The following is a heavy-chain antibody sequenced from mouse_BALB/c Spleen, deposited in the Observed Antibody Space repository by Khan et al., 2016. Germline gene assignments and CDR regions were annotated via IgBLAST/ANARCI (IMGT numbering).Heavy chain of an antibody. CDR2: ISSGGRS. CDR1: GCTFSSYA. CDR3: ASKVYYFDY. V-gene: IGHV5-6-5*01. Sequence: EVELVESGGGLVKPGGSLKLSCAASGCTFSSYAMSWVRQTPEKRLEWVASISSGGRSFYPDLLKDRFTISRDNDRRILYLQMSSLRSEDTAMYYGASKVYYFDYWAQGTTLTVSS. J-gene: IGHJ2*01.